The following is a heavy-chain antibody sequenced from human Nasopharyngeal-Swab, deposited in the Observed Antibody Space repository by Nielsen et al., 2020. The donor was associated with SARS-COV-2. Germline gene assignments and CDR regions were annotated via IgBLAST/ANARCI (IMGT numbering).Heavy chain of an antibody. J-gene: IGHJ3*02. CDR3: ARGDLRDDAFDI. CDR1: GGSISSYY. V-gene: IGHV4-59*01. D-gene: IGHD5-24*01. CDR2: IYYSGSI. Sequence: GSLRLSCTVSGGSISSYYWSWIRQPPGKGLEWIGYIYYSGSINYNPSLKSRVTISVDTSKNQFSLKLSSVTAADTAVYYCARGDLRDDAFDIWGQGTLVTVSS.